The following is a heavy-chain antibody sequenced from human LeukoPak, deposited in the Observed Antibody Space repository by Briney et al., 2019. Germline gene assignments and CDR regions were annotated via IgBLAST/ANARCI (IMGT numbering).Heavy chain of an antibody. CDR1: GFTFSDYY. V-gene: IGHV3-11*04. CDR3: ARGRGRFLEWLSPDY. J-gene: IGHJ4*02. CDR2: ISSSGSTI. Sequence: GESLKISCAASGFTFSDYYMSWIRQAPGKGLEWVSYISSSGSTIYYADSVKGRFTISRDNAKNSLYLQMNSLRAEDTAVYYCARGRGRFLEWLSPDYWGQGTLVTVSS. D-gene: IGHD3-3*01.